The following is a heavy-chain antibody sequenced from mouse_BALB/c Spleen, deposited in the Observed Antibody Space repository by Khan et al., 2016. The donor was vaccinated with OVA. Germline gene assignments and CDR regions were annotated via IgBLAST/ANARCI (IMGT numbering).Heavy chain of an antibody. J-gene: IGHJ4*01. CDR2: IFPGDGTT. Sequence: VQLQESGADVVKSGASVKLSCKASGYTFTSYDLNWVRQRPEQGLEWIGWIFPGDGTTKYNEKFKGKATLTTDKSSSTAYIQLSRLTSEDSAVYFCARRRGSMDYWGQGTSVTVSS. CDR1: GYTFTSYD. V-gene: IGHV1S56*01. CDR3: ARRRGSMDY.